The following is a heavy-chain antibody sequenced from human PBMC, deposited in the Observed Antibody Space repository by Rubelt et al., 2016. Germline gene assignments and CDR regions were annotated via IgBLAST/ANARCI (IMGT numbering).Heavy chain of an antibody. Sequence: QVQLQQWGAGLLKPSETLSLTCAVYGGSFSGYYWIWIRQPPGKGLEWIGAINHSGSTSYNPSLKGRVTISVATSKNQLSLKLSAVTAADTAVYYCARGEGAVAGRGYYFDYWGQGTLVTVSS. D-gene: IGHD6-19*01. CDR3: ARGEGAVAGRGYYFDY. J-gene: IGHJ4*02. V-gene: IGHV4-34*01. CDR2: INHSGST. CDR1: GGSFSGYY.